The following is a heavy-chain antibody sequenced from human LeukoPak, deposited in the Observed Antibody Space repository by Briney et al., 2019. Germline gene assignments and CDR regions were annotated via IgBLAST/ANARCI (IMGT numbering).Heavy chain of an antibody. CDR2: ISYDGSNK. CDR3: AKDMWEPEVGMDV. D-gene: IGHD1-26*01. CDR1: GFTFSSYG. Sequence: TGRSLRLSCAASGFTFSSYGMHWVRQAPGKGLEWVAVISYDGSNKYYADSVKGRFTISRDNSKNTLYLQMNSLRAEDTAVYYCAKDMWEPEVGMDVWGQGTTVTVSS. J-gene: IGHJ6*02. V-gene: IGHV3-30*18.